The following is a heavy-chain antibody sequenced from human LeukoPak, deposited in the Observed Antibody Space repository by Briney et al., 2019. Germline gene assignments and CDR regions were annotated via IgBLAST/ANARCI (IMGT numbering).Heavy chain of an antibody. CDR1: GYSFILYG. Sequence: ASVKVSCKTSGYSFILYGISWVRQAPGQGPEWMGWISTSTGDTKYTQKFQGRVTLTTDTSTSTAYMELSSLRSDDTAVYYCARARIQLWPGYYYYYMDVWGKGTTVTISS. CDR2: ISTSTGDT. CDR3: ARARIQLWPGYYYYYMDV. D-gene: IGHD5-18*01. J-gene: IGHJ6*03. V-gene: IGHV1-18*01.